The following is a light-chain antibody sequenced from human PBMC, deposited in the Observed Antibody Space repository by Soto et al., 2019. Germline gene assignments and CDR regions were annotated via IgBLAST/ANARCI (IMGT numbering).Light chain of an antibody. CDR2: DAS. Sequence: DIQMTQSPSSLSASVGDRVTITCRASQSISSWLAWYQQKPGKAPKLLIYDASSLESGVPLRFSGSGSGTEFTLTIRSLQPDDFATYYCQQYNSYLWTFGQGTKVDIK. J-gene: IGKJ1*01. CDR1: QSISSW. CDR3: QQYNSYLWT. V-gene: IGKV1-5*01.